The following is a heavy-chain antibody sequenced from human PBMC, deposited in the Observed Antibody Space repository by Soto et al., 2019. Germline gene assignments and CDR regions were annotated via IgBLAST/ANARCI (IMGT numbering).Heavy chain of an antibody. D-gene: IGHD2-21*02. V-gene: IGHV4-4*02. CDR2: IYHSGST. Sequence: QVHLQESGPGLVNPSGTLTLTCAVSGGSISSSHWWGWVRQAPGKGLEWIGEIYHSGSTNYNPSLKSRITMSVDKSKNQFSVNLSSVTAADTAVYYCVRDADETALVPAPWLVWGRGTIVTVSS. J-gene: IGHJ6*02. CDR3: VRDADETALVPAPWLV. CDR1: GGSISSSHW.